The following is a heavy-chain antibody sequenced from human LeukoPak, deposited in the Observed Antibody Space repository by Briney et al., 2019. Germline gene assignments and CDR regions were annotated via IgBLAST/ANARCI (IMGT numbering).Heavy chain of an antibody. J-gene: IGHJ4*02. Sequence: PGGSLRLSCAASGFTFSSYWIHWVRQAPGKGLVWVSRISTDGSTTNYADSVRGRFTISRDNAEKTLYLQMNSLRGDDTAVYYCARGCYGDYVCLDNWGQGALVTVSS. V-gene: IGHV3-74*01. CDR1: GFTFSSYW. D-gene: IGHD4-17*01. CDR3: ARGCYGDYVCLDN. CDR2: ISTDGSTT.